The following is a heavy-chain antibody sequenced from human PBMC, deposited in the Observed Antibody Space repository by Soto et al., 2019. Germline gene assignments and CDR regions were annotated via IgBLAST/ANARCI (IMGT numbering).Heavy chain of an antibody. CDR1: EDTFRNYA. CDR3: ASTKYDSRAYYYWYLGL. V-gene: IGHV1-69*06. Sequence: QVELVQSGAEVKKPGSSVKVSCQASEDTFRNYAISWVRQAPGQGLEWMGGIIPIFGTANYAQKFQGRVTITADTSANTVDLELSSLRSEDTAVYYCASTKYDSRAYYYWYLGLWGRGTLVTVSS. D-gene: IGHD3-22*01. CDR2: IIPIFGTA. J-gene: IGHJ2*01.